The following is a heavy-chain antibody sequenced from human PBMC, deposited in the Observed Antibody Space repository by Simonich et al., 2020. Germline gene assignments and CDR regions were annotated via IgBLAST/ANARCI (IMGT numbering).Heavy chain of an antibody. CDR2: INYSGTT. Sequence: QLQLQESGPGLVKPSETLSLTCTVSGGSISSSSYYWGWIRQPPGKGLEWIGRINYSGTTYYNPSLKGRVTISVDTSKNQFSLKLSSVTAADTAVYYCARWAYSSSYFDYWGQGTLVTVSS. D-gene: IGHD6-6*01. CDR3: ARWAYSSSYFDY. CDR1: GGSISSSSYY. J-gene: IGHJ4*02. V-gene: IGHV4-39*01.